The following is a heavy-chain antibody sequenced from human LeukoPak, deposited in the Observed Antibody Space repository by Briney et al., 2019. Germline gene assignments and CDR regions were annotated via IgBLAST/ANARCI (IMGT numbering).Heavy chain of an antibody. CDR1: GFTFSSYN. J-gene: IGHJ4*02. CDR3: ARDSYRALEY. CDR2: ISQDGSEK. Sequence: GGSLRLSCAASGFTFSSYNMNWVRQAPGKGLEWVAHISQDGSEKYYADSVKGRFTISRDNAKNSLFLQMNSLRAEDTAVYYCARDSYRALEYWGQGTLATVSS. V-gene: IGHV3-7*01. D-gene: IGHD3-10*01.